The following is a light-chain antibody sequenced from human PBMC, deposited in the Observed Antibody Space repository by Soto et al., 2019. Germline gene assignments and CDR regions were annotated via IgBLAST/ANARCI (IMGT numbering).Light chain of an antibody. CDR3: HTYNSYSLHT. CDR2: DAS. Sequence: DIQMTQSPSTLSASVGDRITITCRASQSVSRRLAWFQQKPGKAPKLLIYDASSLGSGVPSRFSGRGSGTEVTLTISSLQPDDCATYYCHTYNSYSLHTFGQGTKLEIK. CDR1: QSVSRR. V-gene: IGKV1-5*01. J-gene: IGKJ2*01.